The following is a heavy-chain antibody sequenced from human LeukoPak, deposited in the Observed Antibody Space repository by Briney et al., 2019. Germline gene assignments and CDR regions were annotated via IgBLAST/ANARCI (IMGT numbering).Heavy chain of an antibody. CDR1: GFTFSTYG. V-gene: IGHV3-30*18. CDR2: ISSSDGNSK. D-gene: IGHD3-3*01. Sequence: GGSLRLSCAASGFTFSTYGMHWVRQAPGKGLEWVAAISSSDGNSKYYADSVKGRFTISRDNSKNTVYLQMNSLRADDTAVYYCAKWSGNRPLYYFDYWGQGTLVTVSS. CDR3: AKWSGNRPLYYFDY. J-gene: IGHJ4*02.